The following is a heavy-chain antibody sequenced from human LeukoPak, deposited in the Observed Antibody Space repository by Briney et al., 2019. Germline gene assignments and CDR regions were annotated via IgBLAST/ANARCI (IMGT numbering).Heavy chain of an antibody. J-gene: IGHJ4*02. D-gene: IGHD4-17*01. CDR3: ARVGSLTTFD. CDR1: GGSISTYY. V-gene: IGHV4-59*01. CDR2: TQYRGYA. Sequence: SETLSLTCTVSGGSISTYYWTWIRQSPGKGLEWIGYTQYRGYADYSPSLKSRVTISVDTSSNQCSLRLSSVTAADTAVYYCARVGSLTTFDWGQGTLVTVSP.